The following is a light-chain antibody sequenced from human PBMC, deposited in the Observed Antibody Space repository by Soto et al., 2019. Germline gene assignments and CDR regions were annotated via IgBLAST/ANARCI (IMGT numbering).Light chain of an antibody. CDR3: QQFSSYPLT. Sequence: EIVLTQSPATLSLSPGERATLSCRASQSVSSYLAWYQQKPGQAPRLLIYDASNRATGIPARFSGSGSGTDFTLTISSLEPEDFAVYYCQQFSSYPLTFGQGTRLEI. CDR2: DAS. CDR1: QSVSSY. V-gene: IGKV3-11*01. J-gene: IGKJ5*01.